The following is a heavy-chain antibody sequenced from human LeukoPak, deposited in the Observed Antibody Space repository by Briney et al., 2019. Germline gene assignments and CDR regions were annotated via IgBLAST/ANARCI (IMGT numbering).Heavy chain of an antibody. J-gene: IGHJ4*02. V-gene: IGHV3-48*04. CDR2: ISSGSSLI. CDR3: ARDLPNGYFDY. CDR1: GSTLRSYS. Sequence: GGSLRLSCVASGSTLRSYSMNWVRQAPGKGLEWVSYISSGSSLIHYADSVKGRFTISRDNAKNSLYLQMNSLRVEDTAVYYCARDLPNGYFDYWGQGTLVTVSS. D-gene: IGHD1-1*01.